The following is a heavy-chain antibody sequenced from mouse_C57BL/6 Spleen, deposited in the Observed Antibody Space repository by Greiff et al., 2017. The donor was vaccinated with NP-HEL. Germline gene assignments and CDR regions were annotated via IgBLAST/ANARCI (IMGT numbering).Heavy chain of an antibody. Sequence: QVQLQQSGPELVKPGASVKISCKASGYAFSSSWMNWVKQRPGKGLEWIGRIYPGDGDTNYNEKFKGKATLTADKSSSTAYMQLSSLTSEDSAVYFCARGDYGSSFDYWGQGTTLTVSS. V-gene: IGHV1-82*01. CDR2: IYPGDGDT. J-gene: IGHJ2*01. D-gene: IGHD1-1*01. CDR1: GYAFSSSW. CDR3: ARGDYGSSFDY.